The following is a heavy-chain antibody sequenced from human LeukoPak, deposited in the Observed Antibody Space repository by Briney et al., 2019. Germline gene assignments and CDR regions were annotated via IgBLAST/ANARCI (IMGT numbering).Heavy chain of an antibody. V-gene: IGHV3-21*01. CDR3: ASPDWLGAFDI. CDR2: ISSSSSYI. J-gene: IGHJ3*02. D-gene: IGHD3/OR15-3a*01. CDR1: GFTVNSVF. Sequence: PGGSLRPSCAASGFTVNSVFMSWVRQAPGKGLEWVSSISSSSSYIYYADSVKGRFTISRDNAKNSLYLQMNSLRAEDTAVYYCASPDWLGAFDIWGQGTMVTVSS.